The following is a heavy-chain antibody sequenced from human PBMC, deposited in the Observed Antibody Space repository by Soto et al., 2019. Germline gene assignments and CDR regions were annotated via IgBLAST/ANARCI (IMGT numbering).Heavy chain of an antibody. CDR1: GGTFSSYA. CDR3: ARDPWYSKRNYNWFDP. D-gene: IGHD6-13*01. V-gene: IGHV1-69*13. J-gene: IGHJ5*02. Sequence: SVKVSCKASGGTFSSYAISWVRQAPGQGLEWMGGIIPIFGTANYAQKFQGRVTITADESTSTAYMELSSLRSEDTAVYYCARDPWYSKRNYNWFDPWSQGTLVTVSS. CDR2: IIPIFGTA.